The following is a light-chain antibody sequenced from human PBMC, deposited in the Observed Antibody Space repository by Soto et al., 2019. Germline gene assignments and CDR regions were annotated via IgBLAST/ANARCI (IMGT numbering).Light chain of an antibody. CDR1: QSVRSS. CDR3: QQRSNWPLT. Sequence: PTTLSGAPGKRTTLSSKASQSVRSSLAWYQQKPDQAPRLLIYDAYSRATGFPGRFSGSGSEIDFTLTISSLEPEDFAVYYCQQRSNWPLTFGGGSKVDI. V-gene: IGKV3-11*01. CDR2: DAY. J-gene: IGKJ4*01.